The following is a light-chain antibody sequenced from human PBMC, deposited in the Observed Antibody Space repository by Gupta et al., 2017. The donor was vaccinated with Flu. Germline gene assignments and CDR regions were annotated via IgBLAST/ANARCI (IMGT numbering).Light chain of an antibody. CDR2: WAS. V-gene: IGKV4-1*01. CDR1: QSDLYSSNTKNY. Sequence: SLGERATITCKSSQSDLYSSNTKNYLASYQQKPGQPPKLLIYWASTREAGVPYPFSGSGSGTDFTLTIISLQAEDVAVSFCQQYYSTPSTFGGGTKVELK. CDR3: QQYYSTPST. J-gene: IGKJ4*01.